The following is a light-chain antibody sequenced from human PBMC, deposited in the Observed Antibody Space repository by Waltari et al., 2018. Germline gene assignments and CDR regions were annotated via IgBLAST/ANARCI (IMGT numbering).Light chain of an antibody. J-gene: IGKJ1*01. CDR1: QSVSRT. CDR2: DAS. CDR3: QKYGTLPAT. V-gene: IGKV3-20*01. Sequence: EIVLTQSPGTLSLSPGERATLSCRASQSVSRTLAWYQQKPGQEPRLLIYDASSRATGIPDRCSGSGSGTDLSLTISRLEPEDFAVYYCQKYGTLPATVGQGTKVEIK.